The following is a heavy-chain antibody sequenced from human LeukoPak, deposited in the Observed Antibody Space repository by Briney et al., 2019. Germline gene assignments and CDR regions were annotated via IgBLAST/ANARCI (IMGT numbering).Heavy chain of an antibody. Sequence: GGSLRLSCAASGFTFSSYWMHWVRRAPGKGLVWVSRINSDGSSTSYADSVKGRFTISRDNAKNTLYLQMNSLRAEDTAVYYCVGGWDYFDYWGQGTLVTVSS. CDR1: GFTFSSYW. CDR3: VGGWDYFDY. V-gene: IGHV3-74*01. J-gene: IGHJ4*02. D-gene: IGHD1-26*01. CDR2: INSDGSST.